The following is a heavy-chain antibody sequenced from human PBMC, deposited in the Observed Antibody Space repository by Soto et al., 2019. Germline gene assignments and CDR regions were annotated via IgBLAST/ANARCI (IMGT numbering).Heavy chain of an antibody. CDR3: ARSEQWLGRGGGYYFDY. D-gene: IGHD6-19*01. CDR2: ISSSGSTI. V-gene: IGHV3-48*03. J-gene: IGHJ4*02. CDR1: GFTFSSYE. Sequence: EVQLVESGGGLVQPGGSLRLSCAASGFTFSSYEMNWVRQAPGKGLEWVSYISSSGSTIYYADSVKGRFTISRDNAKNSLYLQMNSLRAGETAFYYCARSEQWLGRGGGYYFDYWGQGTLVTVSS.